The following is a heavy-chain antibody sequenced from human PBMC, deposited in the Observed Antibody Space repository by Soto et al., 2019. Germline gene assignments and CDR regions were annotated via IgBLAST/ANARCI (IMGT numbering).Heavy chain of an antibody. CDR2: ISSSSSTI. D-gene: IGHD3-10*01. CDR3: ARDTYGSGSYFAFDI. J-gene: IGHJ3*02. CDR1: GFTFSSYS. Sequence: GGSLRLSCAASGFTFSSYSMNWVRQAPGKGLEWVSYISSSSSTIYHADSVKGRFTISRDNAKNSLYLQMNSLRAEDTAVYYCARDTYGSGSYFAFDIWGQGTMVTVSS. V-gene: IGHV3-48*01.